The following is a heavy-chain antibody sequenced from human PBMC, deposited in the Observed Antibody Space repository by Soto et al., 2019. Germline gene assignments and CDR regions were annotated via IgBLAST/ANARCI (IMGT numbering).Heavy chain of an antibody. J-gene: IGHJ5*02. CDR2: ISSSSSYI. D-gene: IGHD3-3*01. V-gene: IGHV3-21*01. CDR1: GFTFSSYS. CDR3: ARGPAYYDFWSGYYQSYNWFDP. Sequence: GGSLRLSCAASGFTFSSYSMNWVRQAPGKGLEWVSSISSSSSYIYYADSVKGRFTISRDNAKNSLYLQMNSLRAEDTAVYYCARGPAYYDFWSGYYQSYNWFDPWGQGTLVTVSS.